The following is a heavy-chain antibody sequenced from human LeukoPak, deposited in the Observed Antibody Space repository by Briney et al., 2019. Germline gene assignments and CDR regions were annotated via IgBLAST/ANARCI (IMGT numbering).Heavy chain of an antibody. CDR3: ARDPKLRFLEWSYFDY. Sequence: ASVKVSCKASGYTFTSYDINWVRQATGQGLEWMGWMNPNSGNTGYAQKFQGRVTMTRDTSTSTVYMELSSLRSEDTAVYYCARDPKLRFLEWSYFDYWGQGTLVTVSS. CDR2: MNPNSGNT. J-gene: IGHJ4*02. CDR1: GYTFTSYD. D-gene: IGHD3-3*01. V-gene: IGHV1-8*01.